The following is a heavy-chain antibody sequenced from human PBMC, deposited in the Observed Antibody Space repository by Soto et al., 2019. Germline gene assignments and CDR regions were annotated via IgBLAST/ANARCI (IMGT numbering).Heavy chain of an antibody. V-gene: IGHV1-69*13. D-gene: IGHD6-19*01. CDR2: IIPIFGTA. J-gene: IGHJ4*02. Sequence: SVKXSCKASGVTFSSYGISWVRQAPGQGLEWMGGIIPIFGTANYAQKFQGRVTVTADESTSTAYMELSSLRSEDTAVYYCARGRIAVAGYFDYWGQGTLVTVSS. CDR1: GVTFSSYG. CDR3: ARGRIAVAGYFDY.